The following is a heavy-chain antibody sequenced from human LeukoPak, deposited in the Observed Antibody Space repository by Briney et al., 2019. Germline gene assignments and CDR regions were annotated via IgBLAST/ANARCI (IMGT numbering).Heavy chain of an antibody. CDR1: GSTFSSYS. D-gene: IGHD2-2*01. J-gene: IGHJ4*02. V-gene: IGHV3-21*01. CDR3: ARGGTSTSCYPDY. Sequence: GGSLRLSCAASGSTFSSYSMNWVRQAPGKGLEWVSSISSSSSYIYYADSVKGRFTISRDNAKNSLYLQMNSLRAEDTAVYYCARGGTSTSCYPDYWGQGTLVTVSS. CDR2: ISSSSSYI.